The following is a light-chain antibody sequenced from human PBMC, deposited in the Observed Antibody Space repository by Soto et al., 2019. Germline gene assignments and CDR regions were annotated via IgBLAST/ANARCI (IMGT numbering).Light chain of an antibody. J-gene: IGLJ2*01. Sequence: QSVLTQPPSVSGAPGQRVTISCTGSSSNIGAGYDVHWYQQLPGTAPKLLIYGNSNRPSGVPDRFSGSKSGTSASLAITGLQAEDEADSYCQSYDSSLSGSYVVFGGGTKLTVL. V-gene: IGLV1-40*01. CDR2: GNS. CDR3: QSYDSSLSGSYVV. CDR1: SSNIGAGYD.